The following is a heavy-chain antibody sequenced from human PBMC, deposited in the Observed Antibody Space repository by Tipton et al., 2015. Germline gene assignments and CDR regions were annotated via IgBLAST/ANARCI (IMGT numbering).Heavy chain of an antibody. J-gene: IGHJ4*02. CDR3: AREVWYNDSTGYDY. V-gene: IGHV4-31*03. D-gene: IGHD3-22*01. CDR1: GVSISSGGDY. CDR2: IHSSGGT. Sequence: TLSLTCIVSGVSISSGGDYWSWIRQYPGKGLEWIGYIHSSGGTYYNPSLKSRVIISVDRSKNHFSLNLSSVTAADTAVYYCAREVWYNDSTGYDYWGQGTLVTVSS.